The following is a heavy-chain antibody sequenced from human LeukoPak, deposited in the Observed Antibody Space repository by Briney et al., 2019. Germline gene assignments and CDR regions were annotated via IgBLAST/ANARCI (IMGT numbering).Heavy chain of an antibody. CDR3: ARKDPSTGFDY. Sequence: ASVKVSCKASGYTVTSYYMHWVRQAPGQGLEWMGIINPSGGSTSYAQKFQGRVTMTRDTSTSTVYMELSSLRSEDTAVYYCARKDPSTGFDYWGQGTLVTVSS. D-gene: IGHD2-2*01. V-gene: IGHV1-46*01. CDR1: GYTVTSYY. J-gene: IGHJ4*02. CDR2: INPSGGST.